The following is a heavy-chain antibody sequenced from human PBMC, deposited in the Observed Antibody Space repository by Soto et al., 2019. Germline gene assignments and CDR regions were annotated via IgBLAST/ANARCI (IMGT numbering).Heavy chain of an antibody. Sequence: KPSETLSLTCTVTGDSINNRSYYWGWIRQPPGKGLEWIGSIYYSGSTYNNPSLKSRVSMSVDTSKNQCSLRLRSVTAADTALYYSARPRTSVVTQAYFDSWRQGSLVTVSS. CDR1: GDSINNRSYY. J-gene: IGHJ4*02. V-gene: IGHV4-39*01. CDR2: IYYSGST. CDR3: ARPRTSVVTQAYFDS. D-gene: IGHD2-21*02.